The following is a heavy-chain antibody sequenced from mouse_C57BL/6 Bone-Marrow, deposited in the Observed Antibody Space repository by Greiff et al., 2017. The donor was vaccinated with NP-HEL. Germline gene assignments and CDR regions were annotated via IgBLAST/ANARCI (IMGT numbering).Heavy chain of an antibody. J-gene: IGHJ3*01. CDR1: GYTFTSYW. CDR3: AVWRGWLLLFAY. V-gene: IGHV1-64*01. CDR2: IHPNSGST. Sequence: QVQLQQPGAELVKPGASVKLSCKASGYTFTSYWMHWVKQRPGQGLEWIGMIHPNSGSTNYNEKFKSKATLTVDKSSSTAYMQLSSLTSEDSAVYYCAVWRGWLLLFAYWCQGTLVTVSA. D-gene: IGHD2-3*01.